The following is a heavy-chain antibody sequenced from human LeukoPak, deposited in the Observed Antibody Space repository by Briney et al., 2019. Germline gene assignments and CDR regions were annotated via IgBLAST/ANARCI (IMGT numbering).Heavy chain of an antibody. D-gene: IGHD3-10*01. CDR3: AKDEYYYGSGSPWNFDY. CDR1: GFTFSSYG. CDR2: ISYDGSNK. J-gene: IGHJ4*02. Sequence: GGSLRLSCAASGFTFSSYGMHWVRQAPGKGLEWVAVISYDGSNKYYADSVKGRFTISRDNSKNTLYLQMNSLRAEDTAVYYCAKDEYYYGSGSPWNFDYWGQGTLVTVSS. V-gene: IGHV3-30*18.